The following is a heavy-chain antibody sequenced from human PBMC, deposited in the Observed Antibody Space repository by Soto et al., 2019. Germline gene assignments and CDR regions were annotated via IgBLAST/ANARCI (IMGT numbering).Heavy chain of an antibody. CDR3: ARDQRDYYDSSGYYYGYYYGMDV. CDR2: IIPIFGTA. D-gene: IGHD3-22*01. CDR1: GGTFSSYA. Sequence: QVQLVQSGAEVKKPGSSVKVSCKASGGTFSSYAISWVRQAPGQGLEWMGGIIPIFGTANYAQKFQGRVTITADECTSTAYMEMSSLRSEDTVVYYCARDQRDYYDSSGYYYGYYYGMDVWGQGTTVTVSS. V-gene: IGHV1-69*01. J-gene: IGHJ6*02.